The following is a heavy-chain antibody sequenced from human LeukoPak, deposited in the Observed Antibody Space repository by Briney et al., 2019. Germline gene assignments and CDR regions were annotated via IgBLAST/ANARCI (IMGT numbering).Heavy chain of an antibody. CDR2: INPNSGGT. D-gene: IGHD3-10*01. Sequence: GASVKVSCKASGYTFTDYYMHWVRQAPGQGLAWMGWINPNSGGTNYAQKFQGRVTMTRDTSISTAYMELSRLRSDDTAVYYCARELWFGESHYYGMDVWGQGTTVTVSS. J-gene: IGHJ6*02. CDR3: ARELWFGESHYYGMDV. CDR1: GYTFTDYY. V-gene: IGHV1-2*02.